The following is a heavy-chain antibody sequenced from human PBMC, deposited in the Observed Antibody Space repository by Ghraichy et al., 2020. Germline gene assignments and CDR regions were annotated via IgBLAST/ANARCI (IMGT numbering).Heavy chain of an antibody. D-gene: IGHD2-2*03. Sequence: GGSLRLSCAAAGFTFSDYSVHWVRQAPGWGLEWVSSISSRSTYIYYADSGKGLFTISRDNAKNSLNPQMSSLRAEDTGVYYCARDGMDIIVVPADYYYYAMDFWSHATTVTVSS. V-gene: IGHV3-21*06. J-gene: IGHJ6*02. CDR1: GFTFSDYS. CDR3: ARDGMDIIVVPADYYYYAMDF. CDR2: ISSRSTYI.